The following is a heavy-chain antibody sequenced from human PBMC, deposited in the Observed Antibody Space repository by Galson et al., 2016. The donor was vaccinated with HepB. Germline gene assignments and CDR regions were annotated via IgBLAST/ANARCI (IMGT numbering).Heavy chain of an antibody. D-gene: IGHD6-19*01. CDR1: GFSFTTYS. CDR2: ISDSSSHI. CDR3: TRSYGQRLANDAFDI. V-gene: IGHV3-48*02. Sequence: SLRLSCAASGFSFTTYSMNWVRQAPGKGLEWVSYISDSSSHIYYAGSVKGRFTISRDGAKNSLYLQMNSLRDEDTAVYYCTRSYGQRLANDAFDIWGQGTLVSVSS. J-gene: IGHJ3*02.